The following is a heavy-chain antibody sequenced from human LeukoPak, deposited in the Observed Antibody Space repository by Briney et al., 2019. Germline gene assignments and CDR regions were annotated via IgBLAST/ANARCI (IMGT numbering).Heavy chain of an antibody. D-gene: IGHD6-19*01. CDR2: INHSGST. CDR3: ARVDLRYSSGWYTSGENWFDP. J-gene: IGHJ5*02. V-gene: IGHV4-34*01. Sequence: SETLSLTCAVYGGSFSGYYWSWIRQPPGKGLEWIGEINHSGSTNYNPSLKSRVTISVDTSKNQFSLKLSSVTAADTAVYYCARVDLRYSSGWYTSGENWFDPWGQGTLVTVSS. CDR1: GGSFSGYY.